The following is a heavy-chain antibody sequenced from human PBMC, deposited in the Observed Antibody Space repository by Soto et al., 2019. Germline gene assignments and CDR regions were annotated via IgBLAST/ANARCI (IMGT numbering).Heavy chain of an antibody. CDR2: IKQDGSEK. CDR3: ARGIWNSEPGNYYYYMDV. D-gene: IGHD1-7*01. V-gene: IGHV3-7*01. J-gene: IGHJ6*03. Sequence: GGSLRLSCAASGFTFSSYWMSWVRQAPGKGLEWVVNIKQDGSEKYYVDSVKGRFTISRDNAKNSLYLQMNSLRAEDTAVYYCARGIWNSEPGNYYYYMDVWGKGTTVTVSS. CDR1: GFTFSSYW.